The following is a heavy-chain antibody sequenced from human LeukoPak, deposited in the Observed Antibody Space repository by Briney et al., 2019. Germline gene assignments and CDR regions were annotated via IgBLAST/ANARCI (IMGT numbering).Heavy chain of an antibody. V-gene: IGHV3-7*01. CDR1: GLTFSSSW. CDR3: ARDLAYSRLDY. J-gene: IGHJ4*02. CDR2: INPDGNKK. Sequence: GGSLRLSCAVSGLTFSSSWMDWVRQAPGKGLEWVASINPDGNKKYSADSVKGRFTISRNNAENSLYLQMNSLRVEDTAFYYCARDLAYSRLDYWGQGMLVTVSS. D-gene: IGHD5-18*01.